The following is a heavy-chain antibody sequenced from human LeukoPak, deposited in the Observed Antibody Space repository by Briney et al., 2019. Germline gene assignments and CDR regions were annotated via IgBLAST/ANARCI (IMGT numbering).Heavy chain of an antibody. V-gene: IGHV1-24*01. CDR1: GYTLTELS. Sequence: ASVKVSCKVSGYTLTELSMHWVRQAPGKVLEWTGGFDPEDGETIYAQKFQGRVTMTEDTSTDTAYMELSSLRSEDTAVYYCATDPVPPVAGTTNFDYWGQGTLVTVSS. CDR2: FDPEDGET. J-gene: IGHJ4*02. D-gene: IGHD6-19*01. CDR3: ATDPVPPVAGTTNFDY.